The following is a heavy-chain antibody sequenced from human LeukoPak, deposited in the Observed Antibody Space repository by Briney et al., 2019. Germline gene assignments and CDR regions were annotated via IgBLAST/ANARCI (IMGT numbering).Heavy chain of an antibody. CDR2: IRYDGSNK. CDR3: ASQPLPPEAAAGTAY. J-gene: IGHJ4*02. CDR1: GFTFSSYG. Sequence: PGGSLRLSCAASGFTFSSYGMHWVRQAPGKGLEWVAFIRYDGSNKYYADSVRGRFTISRDNYLQMNSLRAEDTAVYYCASQPLPPEAAAGTAYWGQGTLVTVSS. V-gene: IGHV3-30*02. D-gene: IGHD6-13*01.